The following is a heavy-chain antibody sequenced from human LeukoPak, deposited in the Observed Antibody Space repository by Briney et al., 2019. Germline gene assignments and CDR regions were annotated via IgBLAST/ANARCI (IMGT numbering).Heavy chain of an antibody. CDR1: GYTITGYY. CDR2: INPNSGGT. CDR3: ARGCDQAAAGTYRWLDP. D-gene: IGHD6-13*01. V-gene: IGHV1-2*02. J-gene: IGHJ5*02. Sequence: ALVKVSCKASGYTITGYYMHWVRQAPGQGLEWRGWINPNSGGTNYAQKFQDRVTMTRDTSISTAYMELSRLRSDDTAVYYCARGCDQAAAGTYRWLDPWGQGTLVTVSS.